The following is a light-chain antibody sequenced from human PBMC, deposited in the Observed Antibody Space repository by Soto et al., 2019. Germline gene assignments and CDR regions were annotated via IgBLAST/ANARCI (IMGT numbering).Light chain of an antibody. CDR3: SSYASSSSVL. Sequence: QSALTQPASVSGSPGQSITISCTGTSSDVGGYDYVSWYQQHPGKAPKLMIYDVSNRPSGIPNRFSGSKSGNTASLTISGLQAEDEADYYCSSYASSSSVLFGGGTKLTVL. V-gene: IGLV2-14*01. CDR2: DVS. CDR1: SSDVGGYDY. J-gene: IGLJ2*01.